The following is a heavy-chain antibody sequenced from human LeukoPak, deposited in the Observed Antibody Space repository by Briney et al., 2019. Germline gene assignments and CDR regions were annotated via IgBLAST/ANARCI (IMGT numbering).Heavy chain of an antibody. CDR2: IHTGGTI. Sequence: GGSLRLSCAASGFTVSSNYMSWVRQAPGKGLEWVSIIHTGGTIYYADSVKGRFTISRDNAKNTLYLQMNSLRAEDTAVYYCARDLSQYSYGYGYWGQGTLVTVSS. V-gene: IGHV3-53*01. CDR3: ARDLSQYSYGYGY. D-gene: IGHD5-18*01. CDR1: GFTVSSNY. J-gene: IGHJ4*02.